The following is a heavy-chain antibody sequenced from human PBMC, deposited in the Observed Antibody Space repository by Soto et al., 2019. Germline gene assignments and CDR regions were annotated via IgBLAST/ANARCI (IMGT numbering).Heavy chain of an antibody. Sequence: QVQLVQSGAEVKKPGASVKVSCKASGYTFTSSDINWVRQATGQGLEWMGWMNPNSGNTGYAQKFQGSITLTRSTSINTAYLELRRLSSDDSAVYYCARGASPWGQGTLVTVSS. CDR1: GYTFTSSD. CDR3: ARGASP. J-gene: IGHJ5*02. CDR2: MNPNSGNT. V-gene: IGHV1-8*01.